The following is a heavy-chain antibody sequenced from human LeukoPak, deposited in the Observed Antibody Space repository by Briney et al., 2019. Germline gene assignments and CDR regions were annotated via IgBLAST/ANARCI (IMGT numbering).Heavy chain of an antibody. V-gene: IGHV4-59*08. CDR2: IYYSGST. Sequence: SVTLSLPCTVSGGSIRRYYWRWLRRPRGKGLEWSGYIYYSGSTNYDPSLKSRVTISVDTSKNQFSLKLSSVTAADTAVYYCASYTPSRDYCDYWGQGTLVTVSS. D-gene: IGHD4-4*01. CDR3: ASYTPSRDYCDY. CDR1: GGSIRRYY. J-gene: IGHJ4*02.